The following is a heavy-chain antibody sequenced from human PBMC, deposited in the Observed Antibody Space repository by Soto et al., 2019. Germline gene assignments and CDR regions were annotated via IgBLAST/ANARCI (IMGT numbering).Heavy chain of an antibody. Sequence: GGSLRLSCAASGFTFSTYAMTWVRQAPGKGLEWVSIISSSGDATYYLDSVKGRFTISRDNSRNTLHLQMNSLRAEDAAVYFCAKNGDFWSWGMDVWGQGTTVTVSS. D-gene: IGHD3-3*01. CDR2: ISSSGDAT. V-gene: IGHV3-23*01. CDR3: AKNGDFWSWGMDV. J-gene: IGHJ6*02. CDR1: GFTFSTYA.